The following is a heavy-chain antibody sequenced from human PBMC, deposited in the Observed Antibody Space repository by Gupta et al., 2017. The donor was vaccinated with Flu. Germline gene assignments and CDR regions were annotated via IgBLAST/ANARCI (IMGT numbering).Heavy chain of an antibody. D-gene: IGHD1-26*01. V-gene: IGHV4-39*02. Sequence: QLQLQESGPGLVKPSETLSLICPVSGGSISSSTYYWAWIRPAPGKGLGWIGSLYYTGTTYYSPSLKSRVTMSLDTSKNQFSLKLTSVTAADTAVYYCAREERRGGAIPPDGYWGQGALVTVSS. CDR2: LYYTGTT. CDR3: AREERRGGAIPPDGY. J-gene: IGHJ4*02. CDR1: GGSISSSTYY.